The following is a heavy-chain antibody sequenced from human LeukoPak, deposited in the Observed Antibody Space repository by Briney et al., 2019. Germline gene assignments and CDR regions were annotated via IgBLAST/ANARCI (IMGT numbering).Heavy chain of an antibody. V-gene: IGHV3-30-3*01. CDR1: GFTFSSYA. CDR2: ISYDGSNK. CDR3: SPYDY. Sequence: QPGRSLRLSCAASGFTFSSYAMHWVRQAPGKGLEWVAVISYDGSNKYYADSVKGRFTISRDNSKNTLYLQMNSLRAEDTAVYYCSPYDYWGQGTLVTVSS. J-gene: IGHJ4*02.